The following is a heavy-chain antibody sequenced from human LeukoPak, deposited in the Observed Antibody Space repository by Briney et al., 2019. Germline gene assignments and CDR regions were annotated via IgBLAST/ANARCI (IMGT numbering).Heavy chain of an antibody. D-gene: IGHD5-12*01. CDR3: AKDSLKVSYSGYISYYFDY. Sequence: PGGSLRLSCAASGFTFSSYGMHWVRQAPGKGLEWVAFIRYDGSNKYYADSVKGRLTISRDNSKNTLYLQMNSLRAEDTAVYYCAKDSLKVSYSGYISYYFDYWGQGTLVTVSS. V-gene: IGHV3-30*02. CDR2: IRYDGSNK. CDR1: GFTFSSYG. J-gene: IGHJ4*02.